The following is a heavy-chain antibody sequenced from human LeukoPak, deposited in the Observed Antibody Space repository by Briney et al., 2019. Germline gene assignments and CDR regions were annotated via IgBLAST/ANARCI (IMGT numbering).Heavy chain of an antibody. D-gene: IGHD1-26*01. Sequence: GGSLRLSCAASGFTFSSYAMSWVRQAPGKGLEWVSAISGSGGSTYYADSVKGRFTISRDNSKNTLYLQMNSLRAEDTAVYYCARVGAPENYYMDVTGKGTTGTASS. CDR2: ISGSGGST. J-gene: IGHJ6*03. CDR1: GFTFSSYA. V-gene: IGHV3-23*01. CDR3: ARVGAPENYYMDV.